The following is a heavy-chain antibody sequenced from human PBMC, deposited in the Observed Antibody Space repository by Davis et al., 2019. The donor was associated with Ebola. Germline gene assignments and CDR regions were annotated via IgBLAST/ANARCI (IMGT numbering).Heavy chain of an antibody. CDR3: AKDWAAPHATGGMDV. Sequence: GESLKISCAASGFTFSGSAMHWVRQASGKGLEWVGRIRSKANSYATAYAASVKGRFTISRDDSKNTAYLQMNSLKTEDTAVYYCAKDWAAPHATGGMDVWGQGTTVTVSS. CDR1: GFTFSGSA. V-gene: IGHV3-73*01. D-gene: IGHD1-1*01. J-gene: IGHJ6*02. CDR2: IRSKANSYAT.